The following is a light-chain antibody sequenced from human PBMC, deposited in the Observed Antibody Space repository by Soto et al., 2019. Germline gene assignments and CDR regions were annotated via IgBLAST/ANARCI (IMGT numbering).Light chain of an antibody. CDR1: QSVSSN. CDR2: GAS. V-gene: IGKV3-15*01. CDR3: QQRNVWPPIT. J-gene: IGKJ5*01. Sequence: EIVMTQSPATLSVSPGERATLSCRASQSVSSNLAWYQQKPGQAPRLLIYGASTRATGIPARFSGSGAGTDFTLTINSLEPEDFAVYYCQQRNVWPPITCGQGTRLDI.